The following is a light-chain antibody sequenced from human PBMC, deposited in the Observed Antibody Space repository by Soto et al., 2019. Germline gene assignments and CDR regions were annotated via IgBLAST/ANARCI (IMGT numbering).Light chain of an antibody. J-gene: IGKJ4*01. CDR1: QSLLHSNGYNC. Sequence: DIVMTQSPLSLSVTPGEPASISCRSSQSLLHSNGYNCLDWYLQKPGQSPQLLIYLGSSRASGGXDXXSGSGSGTDFTLKISRVEAEDVGVYYCMQALQTPLTFGGGTKVEIK. CDR2: LGS. V-gene: IGKV2-28*01. CDR3: MQALQTPLT.